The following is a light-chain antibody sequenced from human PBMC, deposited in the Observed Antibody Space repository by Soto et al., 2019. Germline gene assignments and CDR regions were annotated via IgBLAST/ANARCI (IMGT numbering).Light chain of an antibody. CDR3: QHYNSVSRT. J-gene: IGKJ1*01. V-gene: IGKV1-5*03. CDR2: MAS. CDR1: QTIDSW. Sequence: DIQMTQSPSTLSASVGDRVTITCRASQTIDSWLAWYQQKPGKAPKLLIYMASTLHSGAPSRFSGSGSGTEFTLTISSLQPDDFATYYCQHYNSVSRTF.